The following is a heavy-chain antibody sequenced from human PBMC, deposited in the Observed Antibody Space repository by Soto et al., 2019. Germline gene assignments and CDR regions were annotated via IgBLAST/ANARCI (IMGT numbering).Heavy chain of an antibody. D-gene: IGHD2-21*02. CDR1: GFTFSSYG. V-gene: IGHV3-30*18. J-gene: IGHJ6*02. CDR3: AKEWRYCGGDCYYYYYYGMDV. Sequence: GGSLRLSCAASGFTFSSYGMHWVRQAPGKGLEWVAVISYDGSNKYYVDSVKGRFTISRDNSKNTLYLQMNSLRAEDTAVYYCAKEWRYCGGDCYYYYYYGMDVWGQGTTVTVSS. CDR2: ISYDGSNK.